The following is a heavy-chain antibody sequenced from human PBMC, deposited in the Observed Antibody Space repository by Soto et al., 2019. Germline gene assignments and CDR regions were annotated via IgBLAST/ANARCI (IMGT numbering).Heavy chain of an antibody. V-gene: IGHV3-53*01. J-gene: IGHJ4*02. Sequence: STADSGLTLGNHYTSWVRATTGKGLEWVSVIYGGGDTYYAGTVKGRFTISRDNSKNTLYLQLNSLQAEDTAVYYCAREAGPLDYWGQGTLV. CDR1: GLTLGNHY. CDR2: IYGGGDT. CDR3: AREAGPLDY.